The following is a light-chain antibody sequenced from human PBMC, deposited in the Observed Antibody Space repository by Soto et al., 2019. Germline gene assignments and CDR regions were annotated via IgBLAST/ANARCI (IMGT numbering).Light chain of an antibody. Sequence: DIHMTQSPSTLPASVGDRVTITSRASQSISSWLAWYQQKPGKAPKLLIYAASSLQSGVPSRFSGSGSGTDFTLTISSLQPEDFATYYCQQSYSTLALNFGGGTKVDIK. CDR2: AAS. CDR3: QQSYSTLALN. J-gene: IGKJ4*01. V-gene: IGKV1-39*01. CDR1: QSISSW.